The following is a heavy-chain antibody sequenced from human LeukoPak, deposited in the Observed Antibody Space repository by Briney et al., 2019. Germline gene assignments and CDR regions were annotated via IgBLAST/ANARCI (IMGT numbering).Heavy chain of an antibody. J-gene: IGHJ5*02. CDR3: ARDGAYGGYYPTWFDP. CDR2: ISSSSSTI. CDR1: GFTFSSYE. V-gene: IGHV3-48*01. D-gene: IGHD3-22*01. Sequence: SGGSLRLSCAASGFTFSSYEMNWVRQAPGKGLEWVSYISSSSSTIYYADSVKGRFTISRDNAKNSLYLQMNSLRAEDTAVYYCARDGAYGGYYPTWFDPWGQGTLVTVSS.